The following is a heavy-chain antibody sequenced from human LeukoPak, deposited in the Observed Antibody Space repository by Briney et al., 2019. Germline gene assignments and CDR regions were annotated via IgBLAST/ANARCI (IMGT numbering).Heavy chain of an antibody. V-gene: IGHV1-8*01. Sequence: ASVKVSCKASGYTFTSYDINWVRQATGQGLEWMGWMNPNSGNTGYAQKFQGRVTMTRNTSISTAYMELSSLRSEDTAVYYCARGGSGSSWYGFYYYYMDVWVKGTTVTVSS. J-gene: IGHJ6*03. CDR1: GYTFTSYD. CDR3: ARGGSGSSWYGFYYYYMDV. CDR2: MNPNSGNT. D-gene: IGHD6-13*01.